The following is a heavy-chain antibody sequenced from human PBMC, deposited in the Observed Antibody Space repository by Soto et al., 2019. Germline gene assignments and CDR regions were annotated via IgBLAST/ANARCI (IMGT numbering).Heavy chain of an antibody. D-gene: IGHD3-9*01. J-gene: IGHJ4*02. CDR2: IYWDDDK. CDR1: GFSLTSIACGMG. CDR3: VTWTQGTRGTKFFEY. V-gene: IGHV2-5*02. Sequence: SAPTLVNPTQTLTLTCTFSGFSLTSIACGMGVSWIRQPPGKALEWLALIYWDDDKRYNPSLKSRLTITKDTSQSQVVLTMTNMDAVDTATYLCVTWTQGTRGTKFFEYCRRGTLVTVS.